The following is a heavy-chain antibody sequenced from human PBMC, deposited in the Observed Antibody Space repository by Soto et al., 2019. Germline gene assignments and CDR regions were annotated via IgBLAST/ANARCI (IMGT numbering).Heavy chain of an antibody. Sequence: PGGSLRLSCAASGFTVSSNYMSWVRQAPGKGLEWVSVIYSGGSTDYADSVKGRFTISRDNSKNTLYLQMNSLRAEDTAVYYCARDPPDYDFWSGYRRDYYYYMDVWGKGTTVTVSS. CDR3: ARDPPDYDFWSGYRRDYYYYMDV. V-gene: IGHV3-66*01. J-gene: IGHJ6*03. CDR2: IYSGGST. D-gene: IGHD3-3*01. CDR1: GFTVSSNY.